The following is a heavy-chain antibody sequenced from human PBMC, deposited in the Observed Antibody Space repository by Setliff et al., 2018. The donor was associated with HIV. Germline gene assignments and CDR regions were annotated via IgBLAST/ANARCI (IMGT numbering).Heavy chain of an antibody. CDR1: GGSISSGGYY. CDR3: ARHDNYDNGGYYNLYYFDA. J-gene: IGHJ4*02. D-gene: IGHD3-22*01. Sequence: SETLSLTCTVSGGSISSGGYYWSWIRQPPGKGLEWMGEINHSGTTYYAPSLQRRVTISIDKARDQYSLKLSAVTAADTAVYFCARHDNYDNGGYYNLYYFDAWGPGTLVTVSS. V-gene: IGHV4-39*01. CDR2: INHSGTT.